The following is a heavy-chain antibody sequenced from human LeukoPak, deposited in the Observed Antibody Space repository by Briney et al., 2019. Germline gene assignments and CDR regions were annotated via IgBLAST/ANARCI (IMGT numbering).Heavy chain of an antibody. CDR2: INPNIGGT. D-gene: IGHD3-9*01. CDR1: GHTFTGYY. Sequence: ASVRVSCKASGHTFTGYYMHWVRQAPGQGLEWMGRINPNIGGTNYAQKFQGRVTMTRDTSISTAYMELSRLRSDDTAVYYCARTQYHDILTGYPYGMDVWGQGTTVTVSS. J-gene: IGHJ6*02. V-gene: IGHV1-2*06. CDR3: ARTQYHDILTGYPYGMDV.